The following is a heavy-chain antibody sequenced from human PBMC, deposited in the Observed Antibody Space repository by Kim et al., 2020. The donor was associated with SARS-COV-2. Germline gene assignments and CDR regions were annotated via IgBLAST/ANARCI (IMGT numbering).Heavy chain of an antibody. D-gene: IGHD3-22*01. Sequence: SVKVSCKASGDTFSNYAITWVRQAPGQGLEWMGRVSPVLNTATYAQKFQGRVTIAADTTTSTAYMELTILRYEDTAVYYCAGGTYYYDSGGYWTEGGYGLDVWGQGTTVTVSS. CDR2: VSPVLNTA. CDR1: GDTFSNYA. V-gene: IGHV1-69*04. J-gene: IGHJ6*02. CDR3: AGGTYYYDSGGYWTEGGYGLDV.